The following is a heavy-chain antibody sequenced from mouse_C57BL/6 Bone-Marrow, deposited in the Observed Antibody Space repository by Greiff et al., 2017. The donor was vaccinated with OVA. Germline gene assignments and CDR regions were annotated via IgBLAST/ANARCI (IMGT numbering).Heavy chain of an antibody. Sequence: EVKVVESGGGLVKPGGSLKLSCAASGFTFSSYAMSWVRQTPEKRLEWVATISDGGSYTYYPDNVKGRFTISRDNAKNNLYLQMSHLKSEDTAMYYCARLDSSGCWFAYWGQGTLVTVSA. CDR2: ISDGGSYT. V-gene: IGHV5-4*03. CDR1: GFTFSSYA. J-gene: IGHJ3*01. D-gene: IGHD3-2*02. CDR3: ARLDSSGCWFAY.